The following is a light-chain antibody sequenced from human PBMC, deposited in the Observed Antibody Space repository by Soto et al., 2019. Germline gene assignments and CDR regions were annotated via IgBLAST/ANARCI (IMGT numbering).Light chain of an antibody. CDR1: QSVSNNY. V-gene: IGKV3-20*01. CDR3: QQYGSSGT. Sequence: EIVFPKSPFTLSRSQGERSTVSCRASQSVSNNYLAWYQQKPGQAPRLLIYGASNRATGIPDRFSGSGSGTDFTLTISRLEPEDFAVYYCQQYGSSGTFGQGTKVDIK. CDR2: GAS. J-gene: IGKJ1*01.